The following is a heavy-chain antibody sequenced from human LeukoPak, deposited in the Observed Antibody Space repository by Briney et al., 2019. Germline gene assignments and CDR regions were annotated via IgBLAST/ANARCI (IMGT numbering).Heavy chain of an antibody. Sequence: SETLSLTCTVSGGSISSYYWSWIRQPPGKGLEWIGYIYYSGSTNYNPSLKSRVTISVDTSKNQFSLKLRSVTAADTAVHYCARDRVDSSGYYYYYGIDVWGQGTTVTVSS. J-gene: IGHJ6*02. CDR3: ARDRVDSSGYYYYYGIDV. D-gene: IGHD3-22*01. CDR2: IYYSGST. V-gene: IGHV4-59*12. CDR1: GGSISSYY.